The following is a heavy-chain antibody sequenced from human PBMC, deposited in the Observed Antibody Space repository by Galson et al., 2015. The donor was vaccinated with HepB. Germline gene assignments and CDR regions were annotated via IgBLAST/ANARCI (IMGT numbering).Heavy chain of an antibody. CDR1: GFTFSSYG. CDR3: ARDGYSRSYYYGRRGTSAFDI. Sequence: SLRLSCAASGFTFSSYGMHWVRQAPGKGLEWVAVIWYDGSNKYYADSVKGRFTISRDNSKNTLYLQMNSLRAEDAAVYYCARDGYSRSYYYGRRGTSAFDIWGQGTMVTVSS. D-gene: IGHD3-10*01. CDR2: IWYDGSNK. J-gene: IGHJ3*02. V-gene: IGHV3-33*08.